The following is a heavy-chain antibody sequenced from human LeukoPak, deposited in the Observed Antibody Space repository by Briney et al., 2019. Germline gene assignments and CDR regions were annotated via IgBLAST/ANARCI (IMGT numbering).Heavy chain of an antibody. J-gene: IGHJ6*02. CDR3: ARDQGIAVAGSYYYYGMDV. CDR1: GGTFISYA. D-gene: IGHD6-19*01. Sequence: SVKVSCKASGGTFISYAISWVRQAPGQGLEWMGGIIPIFGTANYAQKFQGRVTITADESTSTAYMELSSLRSEDTAVYYCARDQGIAVAGSYYYYGMDVWGQGTTVTVSS. V-gene: IGHV1-69*13. CDR2: IIPIFGTA.